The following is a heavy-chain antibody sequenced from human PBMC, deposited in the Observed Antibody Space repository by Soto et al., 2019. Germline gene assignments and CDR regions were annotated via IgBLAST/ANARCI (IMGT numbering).Heavy chain of an antibody. J-gene: IGHJ4*02. CDR1: GFNLDAFG. Sequence: EVKLVESGGGLVQTGRSLRLSCVASGFNLDAFGMYWVRQPPGRGLEWVSGISWNSGSRVYVDSVKGRFTISRDNAENSLYVHMNKRRPECTALYFCVGSRRGCSITSCPPDYGGQGIQVTVSS. CDR3: VGSRRGCSITSCPPDY. CDR2: ISWNSGSR. D-gene: IGHD2-2*01. V-gene: IGHV3-9*01.